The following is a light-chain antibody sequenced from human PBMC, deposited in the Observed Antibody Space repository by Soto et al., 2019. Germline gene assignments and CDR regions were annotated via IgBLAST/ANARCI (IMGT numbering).Light chain of an antibody. CDR2: DVS. Sequence: QSALTQPRSVSGSPGQSVTISCTGTSSDVGGYNYVSWYQQHPGKAPKLMIYDVSKRPSGFPDRFSGSKFGNTASLTISGLQAEDEADYYCCSYADTYTYFFGTGTKVTVL. CDR1: SSDVGGYNY. CDR3: CSYADTYTYF. V-gene: IGLV2-11*01. J-gene: IGLJ1*01.